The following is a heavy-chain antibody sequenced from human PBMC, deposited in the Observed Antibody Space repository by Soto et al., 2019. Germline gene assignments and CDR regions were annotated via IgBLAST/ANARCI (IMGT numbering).Heavy chain of an antibody. CDR1: GLTVTNKN. V-gene: IGHV3-66*01. CDR2: INVADNT. Sequence: EVQLVESGGGLVQSGGSLRLSCGASGLTVTNKNMTWVRQALGKGLEGVSIINVADNTYYADSVKGRFTISRDKSKNTLYLQMNSLRAEDTAVYYCARGMSSGWPYVFDIWGRGTTVTVSS. J-gene: IGHJ3*02. D-gene: IGHD6-19*01. CDR3: ARGMSSGWPYVFDI.